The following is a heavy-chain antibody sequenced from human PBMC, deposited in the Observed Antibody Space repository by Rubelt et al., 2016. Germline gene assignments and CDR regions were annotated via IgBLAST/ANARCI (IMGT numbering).Heavy chain of an antibody. CDR2: ISSSGSTI. D-gene: IGHD1-14*01. CDR1: GFTFSDYY. CDR3: ARTRDEAFDI. Sequence: RLSCAASGFTFSDYYMSWIRQAPGKGLEWVSYISSSGSTIYYPDSVRGRFTISRDNSKNTLYLQMNSLRAEDTAVYYCARTRDEAFDIWGQGTMVTVSS. J-gene: IGHJ3*02. V-gene: IGHV3-11*04.